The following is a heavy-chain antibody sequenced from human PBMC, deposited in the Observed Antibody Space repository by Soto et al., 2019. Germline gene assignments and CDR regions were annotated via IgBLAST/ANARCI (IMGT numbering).Heavy chain of an antibody. CDR2: IYYSGST. V-gene: IGHV4-59*08. J-gene: IGHJ2*01. Sequence: SETLSLTCTVSGGSISSYYWSWIRQPPGKGLEWIGYIYYSGSTNYNPSLKSRVTISVDTSKNQFSLKLSSVTAADTAVYYCARLSYYDSSGYLGYFDLWGRGTLVTVSS. D-gene: IGHD3-22*01. CDR1: GGSISSYY. CDR3: ARLSYYDSSGYLGYFDL.